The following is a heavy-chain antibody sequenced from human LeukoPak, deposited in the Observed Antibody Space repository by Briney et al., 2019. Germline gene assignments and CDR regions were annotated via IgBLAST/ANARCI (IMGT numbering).Heavy chain of an antibody. CDR1: GFTFSSYE. D-gene: IGHD3-10*02. J-gene: IGHJ6*04. Sequence: GGSLRLSCAASGFTFSSYEMNWVRQAPGKGLEWGSYISSSGSTIYYADSVKGRFTISRDNDKNSLYLQMNSLRAEDTAVCYCAELGITMIGGVWGKGTTVTISS. CDR3: AELGITMIGGV. CDR2: ISSSGSTI. V-gene: IGHV3-48*03.